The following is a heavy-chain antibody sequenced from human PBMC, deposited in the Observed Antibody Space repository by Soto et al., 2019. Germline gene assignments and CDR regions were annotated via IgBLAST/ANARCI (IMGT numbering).Heavy chain of an antibody. CDR3: AGRLRFFGVVIIHDAFDI. Sequence: EVQLVESGGGLVQPGGSLRLSCAASGFTFSSYSMNWVRQAPGKGPEWVSYISSSSSTIYYADSVKGRFTISRDNAKNSLYLQMNSLRAEDTAVYYCAGRLRFFGVVIIHDAFDIWGQGTMVTVSS. CDR2: ISSSSSTI. D-gene: IGHD3-3*01. CDR1: GFTFSSYS. J-gene: IGHJ3*02. V-gene: IGHV3-48*01.